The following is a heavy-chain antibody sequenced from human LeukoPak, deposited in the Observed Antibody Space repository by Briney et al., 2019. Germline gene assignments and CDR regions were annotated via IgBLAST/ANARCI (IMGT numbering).Heavy chain of an antibody. Sequence: PSETLSLTCTVSGGSISSYYWSWIRQPPGKGLEWIGYIYYSGGTNYNPSLESRVTISVDTSKNQFSLKLSSVTAADTAVYYCARRNIVATTYYYYYYGMDVWGQGTTVTVSS. CDR3: ARRNIVATTYYYYYYGMDV. D-gene: IGHD5-12*01. J-gene: IGHJ6*02. V-gene: IGHV4-59*08. CDR2: IYYSGGT. CDR1: GGSISSYY.